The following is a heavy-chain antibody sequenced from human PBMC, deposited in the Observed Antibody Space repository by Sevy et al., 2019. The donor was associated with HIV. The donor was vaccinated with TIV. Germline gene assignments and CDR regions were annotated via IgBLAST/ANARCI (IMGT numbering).Heavy chain of an antibody. Sequence: GGSLRLSCAASGFTFSSYAMHWVRQAPGKGLEWVAVISYDGSNNNYADSVKGRFTISRDNSKNTLYLQMNSLGAEDTAVYYCARGPRDSGYDFLFGYWGQGTLVTVSS. CDR2: ISYDGSNN. CDR1: GFTFSSYA. D-gene: IGHD5-12*01. V-gene: IGHV3-30*04. J-gene: IGHJ4*02. CDR3: ARGPRDSGYDFLFGY.